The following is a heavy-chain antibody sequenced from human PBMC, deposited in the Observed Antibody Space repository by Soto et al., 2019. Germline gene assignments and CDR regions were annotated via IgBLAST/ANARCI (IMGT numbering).Heavy chain of an antibody. CDR1: AYTFTSHG. CDR2: ISAYNGNT. D-gene: IGHD2-21*02. J-gene: IGHJ3*02. V-gene: IGHV1-18*01. CDR3: AREVTDTDAFDI. Sequence: ASVKVSCKASAYTFTSHGISWVRQAPGQGLEWMGWISAYNGNTTYAQKLQSRVTMTTDTSTSTAYMELRSLRSDDTAVYYCAREVTDTDAFDIWGQGTMVTVS.